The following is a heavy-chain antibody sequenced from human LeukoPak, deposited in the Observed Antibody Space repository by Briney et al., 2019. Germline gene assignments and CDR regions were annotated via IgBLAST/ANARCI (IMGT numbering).Heavy chain of an antibody. CDR2: IYYSGST. CDR1: GGSIGSYY. CDR3: ARDKGFDY. J-gene: IGHJ4*02. V-gene: IGHV4-59*01. Sequence: KTSETLSLTCTVSGGSIGSYYWSWIRQPPGKGLEWIGYIYYSGSTNYNPSLKSRVTISVDTSKNQFSLKLSSVTAADTAVYYCARDKGFDYWGQGTLVTVSS.